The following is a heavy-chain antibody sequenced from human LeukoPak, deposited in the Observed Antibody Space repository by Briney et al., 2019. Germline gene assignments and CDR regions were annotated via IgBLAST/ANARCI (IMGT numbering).Heavy chain of an antibody. Sequence: PSETLSLTCAVSGYSISSGYYWGWIRQPPGKGLEWIGSIYHSGSTYYNLSLKSRVTISVDTSKNQFSLKLSSVTAADTAVYYCARVVSSSWYGNWFDPWGQGTLVTVSS. CDR1: GYSISSGYY. D-gene: IGHD6-13*01. CDR3: ARVVSSSWYGNWFDP. CDR2: IYHSGST. V-gene: IGHV4-38-2*01. J-gene: IGHJ5*02.